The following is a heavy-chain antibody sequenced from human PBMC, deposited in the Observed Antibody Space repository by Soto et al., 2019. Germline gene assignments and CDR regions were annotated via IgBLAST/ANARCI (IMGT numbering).Heavy chain of an antibody. D-gene: IGHD6-13*01. J-gene: IGHJ6*02. CDR1: GFTFSSYA. V-gene: IGHV3-30-3*01. CDR3: ARDTPAEQSYYYYYGMDV. CDR2: ISYDGSNK. Sequence: GGSLRLSCAASGFTFSSYAMHWVRQAPGKGLEWVAVISYDGSNKYYADSVKGRFTISRDNSKNTLYLQMNILRAEDTAVYYCARDTPAEQSYYYYYGMDVWGQGTTVTVSS.